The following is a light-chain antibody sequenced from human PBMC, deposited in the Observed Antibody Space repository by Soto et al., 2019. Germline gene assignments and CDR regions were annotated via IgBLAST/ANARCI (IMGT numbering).Light chain of an antibody. Sequence: QSALTQPASVSGSPGQWITISCTGTSSDVGGYNYVSWYQQHPGKAPKLMIYEVSNRPSGVSNRFSGSKSGNTASLTISGLQAEDEADYYCSSYTSSSTLGVFGGGTKVTVL. CDR1: SSDVGGYNY. CDR3: SSYTSSSTLGV. CDR2: EVS. J-gene: IGLJ2*01. V-gene: IGLV2-14*01.